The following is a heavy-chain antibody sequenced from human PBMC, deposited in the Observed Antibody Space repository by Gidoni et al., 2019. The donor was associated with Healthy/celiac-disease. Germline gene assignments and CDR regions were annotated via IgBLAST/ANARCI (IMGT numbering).Heavy chain of an antibody. CDR2: IYYSGST. Sequence: QVQLQESCPGLVKPSETLSLTCTVSGGSISSYYWSWIRQPPGKGLEWIGYIYYSGSTNYNPSLKSRVTISVDTSKNQFSLKLSSVTAADTAVYYCARVDCSGGSCYSGADYWGQGTLVTVSS. D-gene: IGHD2-15*01. CDR1: GGSISSYY. CDR3: ARVDCSGGSCYSGADY. J-gene: IGHJ4*02. V-gene: IGHV4-59*01.